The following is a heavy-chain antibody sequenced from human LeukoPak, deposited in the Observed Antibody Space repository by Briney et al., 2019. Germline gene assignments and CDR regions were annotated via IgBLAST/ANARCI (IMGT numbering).Heavy chain of an antibody. CDR1: GYTFTSYD. CDR3: TASRVFISMFGGEPKMDKWFDP. CDR2: MNPNSGNT. D-gene: IGHD3-16*01. V-gene: IGHV1-8*01. Sequence: VASVKVSSKASGYTFTSYDINWVRQATGQGLEWMGWMNPNSGNTGYAQKFQGRVTMTRNTSISTAYMELSSLTSEDTADYYCTASRVFISMFGGEPKMDKWFDPWGQGTVVPVSS. J-gene: IGHJ5*02.